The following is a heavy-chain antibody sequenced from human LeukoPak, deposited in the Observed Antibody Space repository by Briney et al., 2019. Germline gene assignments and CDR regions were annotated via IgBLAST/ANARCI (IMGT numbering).Heavy chain of an antibody. Sequence: SETLSLTCTVSGGSISSYYWSWIRQPAGKGLEWIGRIYTSGSTNYNPSLKSRVTMSVDTSKTQFSLKLSSVTAADTAVYYCARSRPGDYYDSSGYYFFMAVGAFDIWGQGTMVTVSS. V-gene: IGHV4-4*07. J-gene: IGHJ3*02. CDR3: ARSRPGDYYDSSGYYFFMAVGAFDI. CDR2: IYTSGST. D-gene: IGHD3-22*01. CDR1: GGSISSYY.